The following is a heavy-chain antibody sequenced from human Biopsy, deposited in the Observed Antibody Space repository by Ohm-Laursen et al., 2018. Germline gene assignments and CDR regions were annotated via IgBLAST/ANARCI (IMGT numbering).Heavy chain of an antibody. J-gene: IGHJ4*02. CDR2: IRDSGDSA. CDR1: GFTFSSHA. CDR3: ARGPSGVATIG. Sequence: GSLRLSCAASGFTFSSHAMAWVRQAPGKGLEWVSGIRDSGDSAYYADSVKGRFTISGDGSKNTLYLQMNSLRVEDTAVYYCARGPSGVATIGRGQGTLVTVSS. D-gene: IGHD5-24*01. V-gene: IGHV3-23*01.